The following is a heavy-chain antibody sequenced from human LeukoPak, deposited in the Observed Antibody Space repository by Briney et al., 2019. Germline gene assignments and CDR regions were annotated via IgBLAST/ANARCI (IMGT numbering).Heavy chain of an antibody. J-gene: IGHJ4*02. CDR3: ARVYYDFWSGYFDY. CDR2: INWNGGST. V-gene: IGHV3-20*04. CDR1: GFTFDDYG. Sequence: GGSLRLSXAASGFTFDDYGMSWVRQAPGKGLEWVSGINWNGGSTCYADSVKGRFTISGDNAKNSLYLQMNSLRAEDTALYYCARVYYDFWSGYFDYWGQGTLVTVSS. D-gene: IGHD3-3*01.